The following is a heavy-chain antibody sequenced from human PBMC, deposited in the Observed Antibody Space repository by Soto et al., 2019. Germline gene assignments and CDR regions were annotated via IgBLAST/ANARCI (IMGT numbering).Heavy chain of an antibody. D-gene: IGHD3-10*01. CDR3: ARKGTGAPVAY. V-gene: IGHV1-18*01. CDR1: GYTFRSYG. CDR2: ISANNGNT. Sequence: QVQLVQSGAEVKKPGASVKVSCKASGYTFRSYGISWVRQAPGQGLEWMGWISANNGNTHYAQRLQGRVTLTTDTSTSTAYMEGRSLRADDAAVDYGARKGTGAPVAYWGQGTLVNVSS. J-gene: IGHJ4*02.